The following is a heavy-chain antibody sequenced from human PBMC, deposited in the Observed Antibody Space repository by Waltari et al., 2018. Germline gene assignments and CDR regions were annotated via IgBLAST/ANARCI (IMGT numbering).Heavy chain of an antibody. D-gene: IGHD3-16*01. CDR3: ARGETVTGYDYVSYPFLDS. J-gene: IGHJ4*02. V-gene: IGHV4-34*01. Sequence: QVQLHQWGAGLLKPSETLSLTCGVSGGSSRSYYWTWIRPSPGKGLGWSGEVNHSGGTYYNPSLQSRFAISIDRFNNTFSLTLASLTAADTAVYYCARGETVTGYDYVSYPFLDSWGQGTPVAVSS. CDR1: GGSSRSYY. CDR2: VNHSGGT.